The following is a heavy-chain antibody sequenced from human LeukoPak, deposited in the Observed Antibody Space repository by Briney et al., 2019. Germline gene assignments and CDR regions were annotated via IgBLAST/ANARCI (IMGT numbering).Heavy chain of an antibody. CDR2: IYYSGST. V-gene: IGHV4-61*01. Sequence: SETLSLTCIVSGGSISSNNYYWGWIRQPPGKGLEWIGYIYYSGSTNYNPSLKSRVTISVDTSKNQFSLKLSSVTAADTAVYYCARDQGSDIVATIDYYGMDVWGQGTTVTVSS. J-gene: IGHJ6*02. CDR1: GGSISSNNYY. D-gene: IGHD5-12*01. CDR3: ARDQGSDIVATIDYYGMDV.